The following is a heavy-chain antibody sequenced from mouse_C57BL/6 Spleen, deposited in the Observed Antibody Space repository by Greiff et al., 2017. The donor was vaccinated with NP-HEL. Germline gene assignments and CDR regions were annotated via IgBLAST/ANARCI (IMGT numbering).Heavy chain of an antibody. CDR3: AREGNAMDY. CDR1: GYTFTSYW. J-gene: IGHJ4*01. CDR2: IHPNSGST. Sequence: VQLQQSGAELVKPGASVKLSCKASGYTFTSYWMHWVKQRPGQGLEWIGMIHPNSGSTNYNEKLKSKATLTVDKSSSTAYMQLSSLTSEDSAVYYCAREGNAMDYWGQGTSVTVSS. V-gene: IGHV1-64*01.